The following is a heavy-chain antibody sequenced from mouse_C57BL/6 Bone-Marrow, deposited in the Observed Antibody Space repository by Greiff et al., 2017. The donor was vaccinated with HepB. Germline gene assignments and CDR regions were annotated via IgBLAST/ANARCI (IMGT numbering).Heavy chain of an antibody. D-gene: IGHD6-1*01. Sequence: QVQLKQPGAELVKPGASVKLSCKASGYTFTSYWMHWVKQRPGQGLEWIGMIHPNSGSTNYNEKFKSKATLTVDKSSSTAYMQLSSLTSEDSAVYYCARSPHGGFAYWGQGTLVTVSA. V-gene: IGHV1-64*01. J-gene: IGHJ3*01. CDR3: ARSPHGGFAY. CDR1: GYTFTSYW. CDR2: IHPNSGST.